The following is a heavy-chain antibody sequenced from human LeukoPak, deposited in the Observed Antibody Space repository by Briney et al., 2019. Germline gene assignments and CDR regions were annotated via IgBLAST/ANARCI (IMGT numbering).Heavy chain of an antibody. CDR1: GGTFSSYA. D-gene: IGHD3-3*01. CDR3: ARAQNLALCSGYYIDLSFDY. Sequence: SVKVSCKASGGTFSSYAISWVRQAPGQGLEWMGRIIPIFGTANYAQKFQGRVTNTTDESTSTAYMELSSLRSEDTAVYYCARAQNLALCSGYYIDLSFDYWGQGTLVTVSS. CDR2: IIPIFGTA. J-gene: IGHJ4*02. V-gene: IGHV1-69*05.